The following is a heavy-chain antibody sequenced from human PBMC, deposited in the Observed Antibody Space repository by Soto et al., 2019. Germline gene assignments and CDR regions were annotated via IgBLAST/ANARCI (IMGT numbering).Heavy chain of an antibody. CDR3: ARDGVPAAYYYYGMDV. CDR2: IYYSGST. V-gene: IGHV4-30-4*01. D-gene: IGHD2-2*01. J-gene: IGHJ6*02. Sequence: SETLSLTCTVSGGSIISGDYYWSWIRQPPWKGLEWIGYIYYSGSTYYNPSLKSRVTISVDTSKNQFSLKLSSVTAADTAVYYCARDGVPAAYYYYGMDVWGQGTTVTVSS. CDR1: GGSIISGDYY.